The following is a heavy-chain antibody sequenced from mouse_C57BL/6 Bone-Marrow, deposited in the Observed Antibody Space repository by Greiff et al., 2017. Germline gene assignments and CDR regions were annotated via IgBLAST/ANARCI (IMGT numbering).Heavy chain of an antibody. CDR2: INPNNGGT. D-gene: IGHD2-12*01. J-gene: IGHJ3*01. Sequence: VQLKQSGPELVKPGASVKIPCKASGYTFTDYNMDWVKQSHGKSLAWIGDINPNNGGTIYNQKFKGKATLTVDKSSSTAYMELRSLTSEDTAVYYCARAVMGGRYDAWFAYWGQGTLVTVSA. CDR3: ARAVMGGRYDAWFAY. V-gene: IGHV1-18*01. CDR1: GYTFTDYN.